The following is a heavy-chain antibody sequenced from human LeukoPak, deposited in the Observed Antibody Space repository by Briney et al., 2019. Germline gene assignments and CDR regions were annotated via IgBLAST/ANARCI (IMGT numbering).Heavy chain of an antibody. CDR1: GFTFSNAW. J-gene: IGHJ4*02. CDR3: ASTGYCSGGSCPFDY. Sequence: GGSLRLSCAASGFTFSNAWMSWVRQAPGKGLEWVGRIKSKTDGGTTDYAAPVKGRFTISRDDSKNTLYLQMNSLRAEDTAVYYCASTGYCSGGSCPFDYWGQGTLVTVSS. V-gene: IGHV3-15*01. D-gene: IGHD2-15*01. CDR2: IKSKTDGGTT.